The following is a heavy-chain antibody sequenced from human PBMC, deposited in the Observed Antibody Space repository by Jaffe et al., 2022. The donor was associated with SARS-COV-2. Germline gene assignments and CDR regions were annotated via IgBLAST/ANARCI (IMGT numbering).Heavy chain of an antibody. CDR1: GGSISSGSYY. Sequence: QVQLQESGPGLVKPSQTLSLTCTVSGGSISSGSYYWSWIRQPAGKGLEWIGRIYTSGSTNYNPSLKSRVTISVDTSKNQFSLKLSSVTAADTAVYYCARGPPEWELINWFDPWGQGTLVTVSS. CDR3: ARGPPEWELINWFDP. V-gene: IGHV4-61*02. J-gene: IGHJ5*02. CDR2: IYTSGST. D-gene: IGHD1-26*01.